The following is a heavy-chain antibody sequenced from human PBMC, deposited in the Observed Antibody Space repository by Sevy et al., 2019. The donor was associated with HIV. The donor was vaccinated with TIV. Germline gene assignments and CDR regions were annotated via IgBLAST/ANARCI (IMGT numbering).Heavy chain of an antibody. CDR1: GYTFTSYG. CDR2: ISAYNGNT. Sequence: ASVKVSCKASGYTFTSYGISWVRQAPGQGLEWMGWISAYNGNTNYAQKLQGRVTMTTDTSTSTAYMELRSLRSDDTAVYYCARLHYDSSGMRINYYYGMDVWGQGTTVTVS. D-gene: IGHD3-22*01. J-gene: IGHJ6*02. V-gene: IGHV1-18*01. CDR3: ARLHYDSSGMRINYYYGMDV.